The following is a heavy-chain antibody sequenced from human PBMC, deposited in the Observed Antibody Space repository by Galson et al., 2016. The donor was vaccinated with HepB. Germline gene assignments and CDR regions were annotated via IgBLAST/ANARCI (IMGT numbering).Heavy chain of an antibody. CDR2: VTGSGGLT. V-gene: IGHV3-23*01. CDR3: ARAIDYWYFDL. CDR1: GFTFSSYA. J-gene: IGHJ2*01. Sequence: SLRLSCAAPGFTFSSYAMNWVRQVPGKGLQWVSSVTGSGGLTYHSDSVKGRFTVSRDTSKNTLYLQMTSLSVEDTAVYYCARAIDYWYFDLWGRGTLVTVSS.